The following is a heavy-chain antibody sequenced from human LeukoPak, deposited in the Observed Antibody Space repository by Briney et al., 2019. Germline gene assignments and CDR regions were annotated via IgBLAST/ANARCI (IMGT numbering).Heavy chain of an antibody. V-gene: IGHV3-30-3*02. J-gene: IGHJ4*02. Sequence: GGSLRLSCAASGFTFSSYAMHWVRQAPGKGLEWVAVISYDGSNKYYADSVKGRFTISRDNSKNTLYLQMNSLRAEDTAIYYCAKTPRYDILTGLFFDYWGQGALVTVSS. CDR1: GFTFSSYA. CDR2: ISYDGSNK. CDR3: AKTPRYDILTGLFFDY. D-gene: IGHD3-9*01.